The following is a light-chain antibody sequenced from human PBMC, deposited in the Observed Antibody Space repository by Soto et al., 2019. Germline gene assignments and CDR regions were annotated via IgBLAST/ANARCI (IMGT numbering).Light chain of an antibody. Sequence: IVLTQSPATLSLSPGERATLSCRASQSVGDYLGWYQQKPGQAPRLLIYDASQRATGVPARFSASWSGTDFTLTISSLETEDVAIYYCQQREDWPRAFGGGTKVDI. CDR2: DAS. CDR1: QSVGDY. CDR3: QQREDWPRA. J-gene: IGKJ4*01. V-gene: IGKV3-11*01.